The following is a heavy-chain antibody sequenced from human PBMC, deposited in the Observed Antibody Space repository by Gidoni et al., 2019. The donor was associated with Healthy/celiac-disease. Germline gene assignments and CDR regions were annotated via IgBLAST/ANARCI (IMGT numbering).Heavy chain of an antibody. J-gene: IGHJ5*02. D-gene: IGHD3-22*01. CDR1: GDRVSSNSAA. Sequence: QVQLPQSGPGLVKPSQPLSLTCATSGDRVSSNSAAWSWTRQSPSGGLEWLGRTYYRSKWYHDYAVTVKGRITIHPDTAKNQCSLQLNSVTPEDTAVYYCARDQRDTKILRGNWFDPGGQGTLVTVSS. CDR3: ARDQRDTKILRGNWFDP. CDR2: TYYRSKWYH. V-gene: IGHV6-1*01.